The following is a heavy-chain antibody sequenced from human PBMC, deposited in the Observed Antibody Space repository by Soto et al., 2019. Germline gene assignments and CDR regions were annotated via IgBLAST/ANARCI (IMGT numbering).Heavy chain of an antibody. Sequence: QVQLQESGPGLVKPSETLSLTCTVSGGSISSYYWTWIRQPPGQGLEWVGYVYYSGTTYYNPSLQSRVPISVDTSKNQCSLTVKSVTAADTAIDYCARAGSTGRYFCDYWGQGSMVTVSP. D-gene: IGHD6-13*01. CDR1: GGSISSYY. J-gene: IGHJ4*02. CDR2: VYYSGTT. CDR3: ARAGSTGRYFCDY. V-gene: IGHV4-59*01.